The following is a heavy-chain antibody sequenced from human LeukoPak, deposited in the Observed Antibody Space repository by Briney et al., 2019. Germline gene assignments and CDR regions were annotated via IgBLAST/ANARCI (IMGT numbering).Heavy chain of an antibody. Sequence: SVKVSCKASGYTFTGYYMHWVRQAPGQGLEWMGWINPNSGGTNYAQKFQGRVTMTRDTSIRTVYMELSRLRYDDTATYYCARFLTMVTTWGGFDPWGQGTLVTVSS. CDR1: GYTFTGYY. CDR2: INPNSGGT. J-gene: IGHJ5*02. D-gene: IGHD4-17*01. V-gene: IGHV1-2*02. CDR3: ARFLTMVTTWGGFDP.